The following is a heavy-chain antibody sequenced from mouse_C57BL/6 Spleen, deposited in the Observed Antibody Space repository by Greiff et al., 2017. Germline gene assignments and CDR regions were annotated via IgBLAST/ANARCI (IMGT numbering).Heavy chain of an antibody. CDR3: TRGYYGYDGFAY. J-gene: IGHJ3*01. CDR1: GYTFTDYE. D-gene: IGHD2-2*01. CDR2: IDPETGGT. V-gene: IGHV1-15*01. Sequence: VQLQQSGAELVRPRASVTLSCKASGYTFTDYEMHWVKQTPVHGLEWIGAIDPETGGTAYNQKFKGKAILTADKSSSTAYMELRSLTSEDSAVYYCTRGYYGYDGFAYWGQGTLVTVSA.